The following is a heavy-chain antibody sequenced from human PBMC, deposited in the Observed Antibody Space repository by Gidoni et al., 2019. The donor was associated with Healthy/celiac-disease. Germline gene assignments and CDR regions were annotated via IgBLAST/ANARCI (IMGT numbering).Heavy chain of an antibody. V-gene: IGHV4-39*02. CDR3: AREEQGASKDYYYGMDV. D-gene: IGHD1-26*01. J-gene: IGHJ6*02. CDR2: ISYSGRT. CDR1: GGSLSSSSYD. Sequence: QLQLQESAPVLVKPSETLSLTCTVSGGSLSSSSYDWGWIRQPPGKGLEWFGSISYSGRTYYNPSLKSRVTISVDTSKNQFSLKLSSVTAADTAVYYCAREEQGASKDYYYGMDVWGQGTTVTVSS.